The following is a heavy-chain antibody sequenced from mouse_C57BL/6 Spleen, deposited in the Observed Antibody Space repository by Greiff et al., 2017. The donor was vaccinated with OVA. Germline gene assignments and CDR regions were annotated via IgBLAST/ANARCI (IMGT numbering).Heavy chain of an antibody. V-gene: IGHV1-69*01. J-gene: IGHJ1*03. CDR3: AGVALYYGSSHWYFDV. D-gene: IGHD1-1*01. CDR1: GYTFTSYW. Sequence: VQLQQPGAELVMPGASVKLSCKASGYTFTSYWMHWVKQRPGQGLEWIGEIVPSDSYTNYNQTFKGQSTLTVDKSSSTAYMQLSSLTSEDSAVYYGAGVALYYGSSHWYFDVWGTGTTVTVSS. CDR2: IVPSDSYT.